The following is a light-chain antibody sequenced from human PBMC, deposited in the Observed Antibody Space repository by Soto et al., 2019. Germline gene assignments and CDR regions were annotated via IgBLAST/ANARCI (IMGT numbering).Light chain of an antibody. CDR3: MQATHWPIT. CDR2: KAS. J-gene: IGKJ5*01. Sequence: DGVVTQSPLSLPVTLGQPASIWCSSNLSLRYSDGIAYFSWFQQRPGRSPRRLISKASNRDSGVPARFSGSGSGTDFALKISRVEADDVGVYYCMQATHWPITFGQGTRLQI. V-gene: IGKV2-30*01. CDR1: LSLRYSDGIAY.